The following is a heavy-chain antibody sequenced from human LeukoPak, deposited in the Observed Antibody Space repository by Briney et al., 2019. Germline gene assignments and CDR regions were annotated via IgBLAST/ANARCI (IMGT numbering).Heavy chain of an antibody. Sequence: RGTLRLSSAASRFTFTSYAMSWVRQAPGPGLEWVSGISGSGGSTYYADSVKGRFTISRDNSKNKLCLQMNSLRAEDTAVYCCAKARPEGYGGSPYAWGQGTLVTVSS. J-gene: IGHJ5*02. D-gene: IGHD1-26*01. CDR2: ISGSGGST. V-gene: IGHV3-23*01. CDR1: RFTFTSYA. CDR3: AKARPEGYGGSPYA.